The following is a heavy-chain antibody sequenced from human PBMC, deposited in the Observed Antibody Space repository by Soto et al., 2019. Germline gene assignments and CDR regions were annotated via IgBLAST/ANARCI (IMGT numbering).Heavy chain of an antibody. V-gene: IGHV3-30*18. J-gene: IGHJ4*02. CDR1: GFTFSSYG. CDR3: AKKDTYYYDTLDY. Sequence: QVQLVESGGGVVQPGRSLRLSCAASGFTFSSYGMHWVRQAPGKGLEWVAVISYDGSNKYYADSVKGRFTISRDNSKNTLYLQMNSLRAEDTAVYYCAKKDTYYYDTLDYWGQGTLVTVSS. CDR2: ISYDGSNK. D-gene: IGHD3-22*01.